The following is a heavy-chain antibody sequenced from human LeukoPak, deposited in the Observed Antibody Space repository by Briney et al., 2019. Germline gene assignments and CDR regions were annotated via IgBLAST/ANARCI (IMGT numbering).Heavy chain of an antibody. J-gene: IGHJ2*01. CDR2: INHSGST. D-gene: IGHD6-19*01. CDR1: GGSFSGYY. CDR3: ARVLEGSSGQHWYFDL. Sequence: SETLSLTCAVYGGSFSGYYWSWIRQPPGKGLEWIGEINHSGSTNYNPSLKSRVTISVDTSKNQFSLRLSSVTAVDTAVYYCARVLEGSSGQHWYFDLWGRGTLVTVSS. V-gene: IGHV4-34*01.